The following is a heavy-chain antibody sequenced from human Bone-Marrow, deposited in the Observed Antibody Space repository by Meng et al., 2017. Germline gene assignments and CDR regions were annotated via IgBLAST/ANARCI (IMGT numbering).Heavy chain of an antibody. D-gene: IGHD1-1*01. CDR1: WVTFSDSH. V-gene: IGHV3-73*02. Sequence: VHLVAHGGELVQPWGSLKLSCAVAWVTFSDSHIHWGRQDSGKGLERVGRIMTKPSNYATSYAASMRGKFTISRDDSKNTAYVKMNRLKPEDTAVYYCTIYTTGYIWGQGTMVTVSS. CDR2: IMTKPSNYAT. CDR3: TIYTTGYI. J-gene: IGHJ3*02.